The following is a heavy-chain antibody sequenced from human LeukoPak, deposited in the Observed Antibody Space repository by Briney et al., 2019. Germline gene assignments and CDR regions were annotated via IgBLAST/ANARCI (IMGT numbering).Heavy chain of an antibody. CDR2: IYYSGST. Sequence: KSSETLSLTCTVSGGSISSSSYYWGWIRQPPGKGLEWIGSIYYSGSTYYNPSLKSRVTISVDTSKNQFSLKLSSVTAADTAVYYCARELRITVGGMVAFDIWGQGTMVTVSS. J-gene: IGHJ3*02. D-gene: IGHD6-19*01. CDR1: GGSISSSSYY. V-gene: IGHV4-39*02. CDR3: ARELRITVGGMVAFDI.